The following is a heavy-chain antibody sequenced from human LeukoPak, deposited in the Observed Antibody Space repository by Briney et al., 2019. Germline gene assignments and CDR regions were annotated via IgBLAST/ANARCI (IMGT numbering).Heavy chain of an antibody. CDR3: ARSISMVRGAIRDAFDI. CDR2: ISPYNGNT. CDR1: GGTFSSYA. Sequence: GASVKVSCKASGGTFSSYAISWVRQAPGQGLEWMGWISPYNGNTNYAQKLQGRVTMTTDTPTSTAYMELRSLRSDDTAVYYCARSISMVRGAIRDAFDIWGQGTMVTVSS. D-gene: IGHD3-10*01. J-gene: IGHJ3*02. V-gene: IGHV1-18*01.